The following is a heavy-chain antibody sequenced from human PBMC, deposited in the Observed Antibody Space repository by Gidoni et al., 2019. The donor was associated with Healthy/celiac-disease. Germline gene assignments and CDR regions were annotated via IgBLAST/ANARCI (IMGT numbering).Heavy chain of an antibody. CDR2: ISSSSSYI. CDR1: GFTFSSYS. Sequence: EVQLVESGGGLVKPGGSLRLSCAASGFTFSSYSMNWVRQAPGKGLEWVSSISSSSSYIYYADSVKGRFTISRDNAKNSLYLQMNSLRAEDTAVYYCARHPSITIFGVVTENDSDYWGQGTLVTVSS. D-gene: IGHD3-3*01. V-gene: IGHV3-21*01. CDR3: ARHPSITIFGVVTENDSDY. J-gene: IGHJ4*02.